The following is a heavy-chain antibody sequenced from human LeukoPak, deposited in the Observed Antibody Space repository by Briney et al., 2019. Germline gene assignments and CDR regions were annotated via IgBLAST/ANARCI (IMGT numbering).Heavy chain of an antibody. CDR3: ARWSLHSSGWYFVF. D-gene: IGHD6-19*01. CDR1: GDSMSSYY. J-gene: IGHJ4*02. CDR2: FSYSGRT. V-gene: IGHV4-59*07. Sequence: NPSDPLSLTCIVSGDSMSSYYWSWIRRPPGKGVEWIGYFSYSGRTNYNPSLKSRVTISVETSKRQYSLNLTAVPAADTAMYYCARWSLHSSGWYFVFGGERTLLSVS.